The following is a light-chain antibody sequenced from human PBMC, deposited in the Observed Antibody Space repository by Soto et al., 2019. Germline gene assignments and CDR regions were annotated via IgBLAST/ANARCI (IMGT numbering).Light chain of an antibody. CDR3: QQYNSYPWT. Sequence: DIQMTQSPSTLSASVGDRVTITCRASQSISSWLAWYQQKPGKAPVLLIYDASTLQGGVPSRFSGSGSGTEFTLTISSLQPDDFATYYCQQYNSYPWTFGQGTKVDIK. J-gene: IGKJ1*01. CDR2: DAS. V-gene: IGKV1-5*01. CDR1: QSISSW.